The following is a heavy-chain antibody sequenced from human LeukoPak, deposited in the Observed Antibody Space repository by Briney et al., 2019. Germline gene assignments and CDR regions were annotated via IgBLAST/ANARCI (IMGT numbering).Heavy chain of an antibody. CDR1: GFTFDDYG. D-gene: IGHD5-18*01. J-gene: IGHJ5*02. CDR2: INWNGGST. V-gene: IGHV3-20*04. Sequence: PRGSLRLSCAASGFTFDDYGMSWVRQAPGKGLECVSGINWNGGSTGYADSVKGRFTISRDNAKNSLYLQMNSLRAEDTALYYCARGGYSYEDNWFDPWGQGTLVTVSS. CDR3: ARGGYSYEDNWFDP.